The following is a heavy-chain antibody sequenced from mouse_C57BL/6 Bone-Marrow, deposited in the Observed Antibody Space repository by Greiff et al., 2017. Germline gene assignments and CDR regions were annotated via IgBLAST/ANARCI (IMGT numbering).Heavy chain of an antibody. CDR2: IYPGSGST. D-gene: IGHD2-1*01. CDR1: GYTFTSYW. J-gene: IGHJ4*01. V-gene: IGHV1-55*01. Sequence: QVHVKQPGAELVKPGASVKMSCKASGYTFTSYWITWVKQRPGQGLEWIGDIYPGSGSTNYNEKFKSKATLTVDTSSSTAYMQLSSLTSEDSAVYYCARGRGNYEAMDYWGQATSVTVSS. CDR3: ARGRGNYEAMDY.